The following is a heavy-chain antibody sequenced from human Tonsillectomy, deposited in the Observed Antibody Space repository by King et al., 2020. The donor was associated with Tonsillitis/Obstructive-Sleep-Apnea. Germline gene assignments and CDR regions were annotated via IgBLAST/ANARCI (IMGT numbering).Heavy chain of an antibody. D-gene: IGHD2-8*01. Sequence: QLQLQESGPGLVKPSETLSLTCTVSGGSISSSYWSWIRQPPGKGLEWIGYIYYSGSTNYNPSLKSRVTISVDTSKNQFSLRLSSVTAADTAVYSCARDMVLEAGGDAFDIWGQGTMVTVSS. J-gene: IGHJ3*02. V-gene: IGHV4-59*01. CDR3: ARDMVLEAGGDAFDI. CDR1: GGSISSSY. CDR2: IYYSGST.